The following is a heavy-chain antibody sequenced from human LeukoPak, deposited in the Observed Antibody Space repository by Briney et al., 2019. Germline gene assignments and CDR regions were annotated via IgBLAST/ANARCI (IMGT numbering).Heavy chain of an antibody. Sequence: SETLSLTCAVYGGSFSGYYWRWLRHPPGRGLEWVGDIKHSGSTNYNPSLKSRVTISVDTSKNQFSLKLSSVTAAETAVYYCARGKMYSSSWYYEAFDIWGQGTMVTVSS. D-gene: IGHD6-13*01. J-gene: IGHJ3*02. CDR1: GGSFSGYY. V-gene: IGHV4-34*01. CDR2: IKHSGST. CDR3: ARGKMYSSSWYYEAFDI.